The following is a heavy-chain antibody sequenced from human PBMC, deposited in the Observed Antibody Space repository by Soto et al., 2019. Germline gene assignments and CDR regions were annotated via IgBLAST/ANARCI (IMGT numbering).Heavy chain of an antibody. CDR2: IIPIFGTA. CDR3: AREGYYYDSSGYYYWFDP. CDR1: GGTFSSYA. V-gene: IGHV1-69*13. Sequence: GASVKVSCKASGGTFSSYAISWVRQAPGQGLEWMGGIIPIFGTANYAQKFQGRVTITADESTSTAYMELSSLRSEDTAVYYCAREGYYYDSSGYYYWFDPWGQGTLVTVS. J-gene: IGHJ5*02. D-gene: IGHD3-22*01.